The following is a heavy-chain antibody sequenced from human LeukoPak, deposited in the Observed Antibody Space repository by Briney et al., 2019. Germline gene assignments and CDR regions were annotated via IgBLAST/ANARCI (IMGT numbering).Heavy chain of an antibody. CDR1: GFIFSSYG. CDR2: IRYDADNK. Sequence: RGALRLSSAAPGFIFSSYGMHWVRPAPGKRLEWVAFIRYDADNKYYADSVKGRFTISRDNSKNTLYLQMNSLRAEDTAVYNCAKDLTGTYCLDYWGQGTLVTVSS. V-gene: IGHV3-30*02. CDR3: AKDLTGTYCLDY. D-gene: IGHD1-1*01. J-gene: IGHJ4*02.